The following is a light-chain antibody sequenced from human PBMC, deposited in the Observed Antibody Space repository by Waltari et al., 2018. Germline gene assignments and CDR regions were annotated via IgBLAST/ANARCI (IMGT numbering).Light chain of an antibody. CDR1: QDINNY. J-gene: IGKJ1*01. CDR2: KAS. V-gene: IGKV1-16*01. Sequence: DIQLTQSPSSLSASVGDRVTITCRASQDINNYLTWYQQKPGKAPNALIYKASSLKRGVPSRFRGSVSGTEFTLTINSLQPEDFAVYYCQQHNDYPRTFGQGTRVEIK. CDR3: QQHNDYPRT.